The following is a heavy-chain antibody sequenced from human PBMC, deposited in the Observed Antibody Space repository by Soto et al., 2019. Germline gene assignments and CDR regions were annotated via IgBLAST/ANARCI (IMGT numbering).Heavy chain of an antibody. V-gene: IGHV1-69*13. CDR1: GGTFSSYA. Sequence: ASVKVSCKASGGTFSSYAISWVRQAPGQGLEWMGGIIPIFGTANYAQKFQGRVTITADESTSTAYMELSSLRSEDTAVYYCAAAYSGSYPLWYYFDYWGQGTLVTVSS. D-gene: IGHD1-26*01. J-gene: IGHJ4*02. CDR3: AAAYSGSYPLWYYFDY. CDR2: IIPIFGTA.